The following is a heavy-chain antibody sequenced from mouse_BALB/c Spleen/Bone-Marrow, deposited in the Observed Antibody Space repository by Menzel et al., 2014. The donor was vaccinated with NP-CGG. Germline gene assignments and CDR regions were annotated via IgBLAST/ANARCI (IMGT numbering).Heavy chain of an antibody. J-gene: IGHJ4*01. Sequence: VQLQQPGAELVKPGASVKLSCTASGFNIKDTYMHWVKQRPEQGLEWIGRIDPANGNTKYDPKFQGRATVTADTSSSTAYLRLSSLTSEDTAVYYCARYYYRTMDYWGQGTSVTVSS. CDR2: IDPANGNT. CDR1: GFNIKDTY. CDR3: ARYYYRTMDY. D-gene: IGHD1-1*01. V-gene: IGHV14-3*02.